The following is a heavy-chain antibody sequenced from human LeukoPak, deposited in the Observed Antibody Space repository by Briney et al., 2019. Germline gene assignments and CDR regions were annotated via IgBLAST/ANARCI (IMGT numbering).Heavy chain of an antibody. CDR1: GFTFSSYG. V-gene: IGHV3-30*18. CDR2: ISYDGSNK. D-gene: IGHD3-22*01. CDR3: AKDRGSGYYGNFDY. J-gene: IGHJ4*02. Sequence: GGSLRLSCAVSGFTFSSYGMHWVRQAPGKGLEWVAVISYDGSNKYYADSVKGRFTISRDNSKNTLYLQMNSLRAEDTAVYYCAKDRGSGYYGNFDYWGQGTLVTVSS.